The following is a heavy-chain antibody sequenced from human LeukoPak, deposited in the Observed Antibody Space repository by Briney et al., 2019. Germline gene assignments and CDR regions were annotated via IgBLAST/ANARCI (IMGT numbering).Heavy chain of an antibody. CDR2: MNHNSGNT. V-gene: IGHV1-8*01. J-gene: IGHJ6*02. D-gene: IGHD2-15*01. CDR3: ARAGGLLEPYSYYYGMDV. Sequence: SVKVSCKASGYTFTSYDSNWVRQATGEGLEGRGGMNHNSGNTGYAKKFQGRVTMTRNTSISTPYMELSSLRSEDTAVYYCARAGGLLEPYSYYYGMDVWGQATTVTVSS. CDR1: GYTFTSYD.